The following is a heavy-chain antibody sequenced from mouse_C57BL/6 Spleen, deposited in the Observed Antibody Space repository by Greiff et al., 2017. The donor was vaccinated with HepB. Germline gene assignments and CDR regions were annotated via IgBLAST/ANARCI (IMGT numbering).Heavy chain of an antibody. CDR3: ARGYYYDYDTAWFAY. CDR2: ISYDGSN. CDR1: GYSITSGYY. V-gene: IGHV3-6*01. D-gene: IGHD2-4*01. J-gene: IGHJ3*01. Sequence: DVQLQESGPGLVKPSQSLSLTCSVTGYSITSGYYWNWIRQFPGNKLEWMGYISYDGSNNYNPSLKNRISITRDTSKNQFFLKLNSVTTEDTATYYCARGYYYDYDTAWFAYWGQGTLVTVSA.